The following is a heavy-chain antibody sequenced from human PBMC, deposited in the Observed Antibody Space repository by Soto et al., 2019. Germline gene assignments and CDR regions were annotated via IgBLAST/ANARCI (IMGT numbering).Heavy chain of an antibody. CDR1: GFTFSSYD. CDR2: IGTAGDT. V-gene: IGHV3-13*01. J-gene: IGHJ6*02. Sequence: PGGSLKLSCAASGFTFSSYDMHWVRQATGKGLEWVSAIGTAGDTYYPGSVKGRFTISRENAKNSLYLQMNSLRAEDTAVYYCARGGRSSWNYYYYYGMDVWGQGTTVTVSS. CDR3: ARGGRSSWNYYYYYGMDV. D-gene: IGHD6-13*01.